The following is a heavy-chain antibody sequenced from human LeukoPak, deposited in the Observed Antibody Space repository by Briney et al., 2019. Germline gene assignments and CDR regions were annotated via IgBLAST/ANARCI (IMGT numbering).Heavy chain of an antibody. Sequence: ASVKVSCKASGYTFTSYGISWVRQAPGQGLEWMGWISAYNGNTNYAQKLQGRVTMTTDTSTSTAYMELRSLRSDDTAVYYCASRHYDSSGSSDYFQHWGQGTLVTVSS. J-gene: IGHJ1*01. V-gene: IGHV1-18*01. D-gene: IGHD3-22*01. CDR2: ISAYNGNT. CDR3: ASRHYDSSGSSDYFQH. CDR1: GYTFTSYG.